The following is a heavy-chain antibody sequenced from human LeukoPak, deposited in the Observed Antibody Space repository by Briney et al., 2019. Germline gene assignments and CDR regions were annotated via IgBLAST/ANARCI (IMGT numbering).Heavy chain of an antibody. CDR2: IKEDGSEK. D-gene: IGHD4-23*01. J-gene: IGHJ4*02. V-gene: IGHV3-7*03. CDR3: ARDRTGGYFDY. CDR1: GFTFSGFW. Sequence: PGGSLRLSCAVSGFTFSGFWMSWSRQAPGKGLEWVANIKEDGSEKYYVDSMKGRFTISRDNAKNSLYLQMSSLRVEDTAVYYCARDRTGGYFDYWGQGTLVTVSS.